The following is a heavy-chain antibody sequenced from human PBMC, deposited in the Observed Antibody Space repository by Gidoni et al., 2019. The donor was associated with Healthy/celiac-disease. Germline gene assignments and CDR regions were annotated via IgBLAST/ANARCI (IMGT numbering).Heavy chain of an antibody. D-gene: IGHD2-21*02. CDR2: IYPGDSDT. CDR3: ARGGTVVTLDAEYFQH. J-gene: IGHJ1*01. V-gene: IGHV5-51*01. Sequence: EVQLVQSGAEVKKPGESLKISCTGSGYSFTSYWLGWVRQMPGKGLDWMGIIYPGDSDTRYSPSFQGQVTISADKSISTAYLQWSSLKASDTAMYYCARGGTVVTLDAEYFQHWGQGTLVTVSS. CDR1: GYSFTSYW.